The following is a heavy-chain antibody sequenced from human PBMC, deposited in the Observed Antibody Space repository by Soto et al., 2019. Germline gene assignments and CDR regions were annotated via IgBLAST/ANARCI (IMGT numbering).Heavy chain of an antibody. D-gene: IGHD1-26*01. CDR1: GFTFSSYA. J-gene: IGHJ4*02. CDR2: IWYDGSNK. CDR3: ARDLSSGSYFPGYYFDY. V-gene: IGHV3-33*08. Sequence: LRLSCAASGFTFSSYAMSWVRQAPGKGLEWVAVIWYDGSNKYYADSVKGRFTISRDNSKNTLYLQMNSLRAEDTAVYYCARDLSSGSYFPGYYFDYWGQGTLVTVSS.